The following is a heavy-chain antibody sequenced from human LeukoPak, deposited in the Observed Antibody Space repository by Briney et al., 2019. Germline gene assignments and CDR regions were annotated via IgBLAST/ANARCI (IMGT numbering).Heavy chain of an antibody. Sequence: KPSETLSLTCTVSGGSISSHYWSWIRQPPGKGLEWIGYIYYSGSTYYNPSLKSRVTISVDTSKNQFSLKLSSVTAADTAVYYCARVIRSPGSYDWFDPWGQGTLVTVSS. CDR1: GGSISSHY. V-gene: IGHV4-59*11. D-gene: IGHD3-10*01. J-gene: IGHJ5*02. CDR2: IYYSGST. CDR3: ARVIRSPGSYDWFDP.